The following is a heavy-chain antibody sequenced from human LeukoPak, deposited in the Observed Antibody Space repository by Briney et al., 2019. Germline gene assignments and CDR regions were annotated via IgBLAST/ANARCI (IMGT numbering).Heavy chain of an antibody. CDR2: IFASGST. D-gene: IGHD4-17*01. J-gene: IGHJ4*02. V-gene: IGHV4-61*02. CDR3: TRSLNGDYFFDY. CDR1: RGSINSASYY. Sequence: SETLSLTCTVSRGSINSASYYWSWVRQPAGKALEWIGRIFASGSTSYNPSLKSRLSVSLDKSKNQFSLLLNSVTAAGTAVYYCTRSLNGDYFFDYWGQGARVTVSS.